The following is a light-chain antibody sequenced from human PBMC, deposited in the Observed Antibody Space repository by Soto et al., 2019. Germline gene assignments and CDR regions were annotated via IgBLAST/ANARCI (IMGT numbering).Light chain of an antibody. Sequence: QAVVTQEPSLTVSPGGTVTLTCGSSTGAVTSGHYPYWFQQKPGQAPRTLIYDTSNKHSWTPARFSGFLVGGKAALTLSGAQPEDEADYYCLLSYSGTRVFGGGTQLTVL. V-gene: IGLV7-46*01. CDR3: LLSYSGTRV. CDR2: DTS. J-gene: IGLJ2*01. CDR1: TGAVTSGHY.